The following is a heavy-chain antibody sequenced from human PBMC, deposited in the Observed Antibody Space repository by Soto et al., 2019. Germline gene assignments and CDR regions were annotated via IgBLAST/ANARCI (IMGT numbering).Heavy chain of an antibody. V-gene: IGHV3-30*18. CDR1: GFTFSSYG. J-gene: IGHJ4*02. CDR2: ISYDGSNK. Sequence: GGSLRLSCAASGFTFSSYGMHWVRQAPGKGLEWVAVISYDGSNKYYADSVKGRFTISRDNSKNTLYLQMNSLRAEDTAVYYCAKDPYYYDSSGYTFDYWGQGTLVTVSS. CDR3: AKDPYYYDSSGYTFDY. D-gene: IGHD3-22*01.